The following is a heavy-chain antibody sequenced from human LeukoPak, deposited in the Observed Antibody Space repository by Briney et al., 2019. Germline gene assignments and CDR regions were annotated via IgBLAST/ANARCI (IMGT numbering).Heavy chain of an antibody. D-gene: IGHD3-22*01. CDR3: AVYDSSGYPLIDY. CDR2: INPNSGST. V-gene: IGHV1-2*02. CDR1: GYTFTGYY. Sequence: GASVKVSCKASGYTFTGYYMHWVRQAPGQGLEWMGWINPNSGSTNYAQKFQGRVTMTRDTSISTAYMELSRLRSDDTAVYYCAVYDSSGYPLIDYWGQGTLVTVSS. J-gene: IGHJ4*02.